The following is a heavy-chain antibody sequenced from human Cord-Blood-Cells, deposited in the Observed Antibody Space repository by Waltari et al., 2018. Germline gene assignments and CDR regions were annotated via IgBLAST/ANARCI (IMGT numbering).Heavy chain of an antibody. CDR1: GFTFSSYA. D-gene: IGHD2-2*01. CDR2: ISGSGGST. V-gene: IGHV3-23*01. CDR3: AKGLSGGFYCSSTSCYFDY. J-gene: IGHJ4*02. Sequence: EVQLLESGGGLVQPGGSLRLSCAASGFTFSSYAMSWVRQAPGKGLEWVSAISGSGGSTYYADSVKGRFTISRDNSKNTLYLQMNSLRAEDTAVYYCAKGLSGGFYCSSTSCYFDYWGQGTLVTVSS.